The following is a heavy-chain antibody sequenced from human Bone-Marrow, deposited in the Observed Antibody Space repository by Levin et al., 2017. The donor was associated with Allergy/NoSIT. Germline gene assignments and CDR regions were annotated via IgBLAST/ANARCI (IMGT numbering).Heavy chain of an antibody. J-gene: IGHJ4*02. CDR2: INPNNGGT. Sequence: ASVKVSCKASGYTFTAYYLHWVRQAPGQGLEWMGWINPNNGGTIYVQKFQGRVTMTRDTSISTVYMELSGLRSDDTAVYDCSRGPATVGNDYWGQGTLVTVSA. CDR3: SRGPATVGNDY. D-gene: IGHD2-2*01. CDR1: GYTFTAYY. V-gene: IGHV1-2*02.